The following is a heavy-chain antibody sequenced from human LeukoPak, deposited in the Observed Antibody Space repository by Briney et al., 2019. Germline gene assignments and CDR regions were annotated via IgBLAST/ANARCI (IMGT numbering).Heavy chain of an antibody. V-gene: IGHV4-59*01. CDR2: IYYSGST. CDR3: ARDLFSSGGDAYDI. D-gene: IGHD6-25*01. J-gene: IGHJ3*02. CDR1: GGSFSGYY. Sequence: SENLSLTYALYGGSFSGYYWSWIRQPRGKGLEWIGYIYYSGSTNYNPSLKSRVTISVDTSKNQFSLKLSSVTAADTAVYYCARDLFSSGGDAYDIWGQGTMVTVSS.